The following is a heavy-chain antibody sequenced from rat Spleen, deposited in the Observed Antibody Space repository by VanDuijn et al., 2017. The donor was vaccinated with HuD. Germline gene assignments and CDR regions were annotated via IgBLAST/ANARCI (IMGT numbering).Heavy chain of an antibody. CDR1: GFSLTRYN. D-gene: IGHD1-2*01. J-gene: IGHJ2*01. Sequence: QVQLKESGPGLVQPSQTLSLTCTVSGFSLTRYNVHWVRQPTGKGLEWMGVIWTGGNTDYNLALKSRLSISRDTSKSQVFLKMNSLEAEDIATYYCARSDYSSPYYFDYWGQGVMVTVSS. CDR3: ARSDYSSPYYFDY. CDR2: IWTGGNT. V-gene: IGHV2-30*01.